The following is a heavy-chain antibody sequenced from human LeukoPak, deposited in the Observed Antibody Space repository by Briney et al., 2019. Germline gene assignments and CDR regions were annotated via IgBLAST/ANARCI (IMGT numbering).Heavy chain of an antibody. CDR2: VSYSGST. Sequence: PSETLSLTCTLSGGSITSGRYYWTWIRQHPQRGLEWIGYVSYSGSTNYNSSLKSRLTISADTSKNQFYLRLTSVTAADTAVYYCARDPRGDITGTTFDRWGQGTLATVSS. J-gene: IGHJ5*02. CDR1: GGSITSGRYY. V-gene: IGHV4-31*03. CDR3: ARDPRGDITGTTFDR. D-gene: IGHD1-20*01.